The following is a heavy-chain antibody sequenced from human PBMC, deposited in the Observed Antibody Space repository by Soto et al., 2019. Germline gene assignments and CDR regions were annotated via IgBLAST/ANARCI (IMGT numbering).Heavy chain of an antibody. J-gene: IGHJ3*02. CDR1: GFTFNNYA. Sequence: XGSLRLSCAASGFTFNNYAMTWVRQAPGKGLEWVSGFGGSGGSTFYADSVKGRFTISRDNSKNTLYLQMNSLRAEDTAVYYCAKIWHRDAFDIWGQGTMVTVSS. CDR2: FGGSGGST. V-gene: IGHV3-23*01. CDR3: AKIWHRDAFDI. D-gene: IGHD3-16*01.